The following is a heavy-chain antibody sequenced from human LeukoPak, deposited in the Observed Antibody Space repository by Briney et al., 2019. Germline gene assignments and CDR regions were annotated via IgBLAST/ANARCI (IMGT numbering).Heavy chain of an antibody. J-gene: IGHJ6*02. CDR1: GGSISSGGYY. V-gene: IGHV4-31*03. CDR3: ARDRGGSYHYYGMDV. CDR2: IYHSGTT. D-gene: IGHD6-25*01. Sequence: SETLSFTCTVSGGSISSGGYYWSWIRQHPGKGLEWIGCIYHSGTTYYNPSLKSRITISVDTSKNQFSLKLSSVTAADTAVYFCARDRGGSYHYYGMDVWGQGTTVTVSS.